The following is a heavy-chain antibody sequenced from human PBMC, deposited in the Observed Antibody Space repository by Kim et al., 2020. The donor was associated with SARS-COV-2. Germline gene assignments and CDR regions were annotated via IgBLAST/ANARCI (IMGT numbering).Heavy chain of an antibody. CDR1: GFTFSSYA. V-gene: IGHV3-30-3*01. CDR3: ARAGGYSYGYKGYYFDY. J-gene: IGHJ4*02. CDR2: ISYDGSNK. Sequence: GGSLRLSCAASGFTFSSYAMHWVRQAPGKGLEWVAVISYDGSNKYYADSVKGRFTISRDNSKNTLYLQMNSLRAEDTAVYYCARAGGYSYGYKGYYFDYWGQGTLVTVSS. D-gene: IGHD5-18*01.